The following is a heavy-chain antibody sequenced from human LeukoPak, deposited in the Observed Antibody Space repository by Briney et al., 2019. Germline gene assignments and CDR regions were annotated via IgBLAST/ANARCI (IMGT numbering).Heavy chain of an antibody. V-gene: IGHV3-23*01. CDR3: AKYSARGPQRFDC. CDR1: GFTFSTYA. J-gene: IGHJ4*02. D-gene: IGHD2-15*01. Sequence: GGSLRLSCAASGFTFSTYAMSWVRQAPGKGLEWVSAISGGDHKTYNADSVKGRFTISRDDSKSTLYLQMNSVRAEDTAVYYCAKYSARGPQRFDCWGQGTLVTVSS. CDR2: ISGGDHKT.